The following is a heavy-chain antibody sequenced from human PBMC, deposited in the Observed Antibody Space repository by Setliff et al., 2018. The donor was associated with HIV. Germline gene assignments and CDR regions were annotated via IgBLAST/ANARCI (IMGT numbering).Heavy chain of an antibody. J-gene: IGHJ4*02. CDR2: IYYSGST. CDR3: VHSLLGAPMVDY. D-gene: IGHD3-16*01. V-gene: IGHV4-59*08. Sequence: LETLSLTCTVSGGSISSHYWSWIRQPPGKGLEWIGSIYYSGSTNYNPSLKSRVAMSIDTSKNQFSLRLNSVTAADTAMYYCVHSLLGAPMVDYWGQGTLVTVSS. CDR1: GGSISSHY.